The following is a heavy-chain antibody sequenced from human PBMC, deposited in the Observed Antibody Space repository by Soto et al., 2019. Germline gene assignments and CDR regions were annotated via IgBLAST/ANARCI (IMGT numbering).Heavy chain of an antibody. D-gene: IGHD2-15*01. CDR1: GGTFSDYA. CDR3: ARAPPTCSGGSRYKGSQSYFYAMDV. J-gene: IGHJ6*02. CDR2: IIPIFGTV. Sequence: QVQLVQSGAEVKKPGSSVKVSCKASGGTFSDYAINWVRQAPGQGLEWMGGIIPIFGTVNYAQNFQGRGTLTEADSMNTFDIRVRSLRAEDPAVFYCARAPPTCSGGSRYKGSQSYFYAMDVWGQGTTVTVSS. V-gene: IGHV1-69*01.